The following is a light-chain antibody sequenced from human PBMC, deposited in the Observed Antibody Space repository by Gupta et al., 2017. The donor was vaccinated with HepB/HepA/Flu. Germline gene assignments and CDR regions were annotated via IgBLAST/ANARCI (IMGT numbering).Light chain of an antibody. CDR1: SSDVGDYDY. CDR3: CSDAGDDTYV. J-gene: IGLJ1*01. CDR2: NVS. V-gene: IGLV2-11*01. Sequence: QSALTQPRSVSGSPGQSVTISCTGTSSDVGDYDYVSWYQQRPGKAPKLIIYNVSQRTAVVPGRFSGSKAGNTASLTISGRQEEEEADYYCCSDAGDDTYVFGTGTKVTVL.